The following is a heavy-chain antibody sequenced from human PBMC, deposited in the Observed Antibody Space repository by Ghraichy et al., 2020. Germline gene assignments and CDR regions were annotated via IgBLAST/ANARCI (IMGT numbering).Heavy chain of an antibody. V-gene: IGHV3-7*03. CDR2: IKQDGSEK. J-gene: IGHJ3*02. CDR1: GFTFSSYW. CDR3: AREQGRYDYVWGSYRYRREAFDI. D-gene: IGHD3-16*02. Sequence: GGSLRLSCAASGFTFSSYWMSWVRQAPGKGLEWVANIKQDGSEKYYVDSVKGRFTISRDNAKNSLYLQMNSLRAEDTAVYYCAREQGRYDYVWGSYRYRREAFDIWGQGTMVTVSS.